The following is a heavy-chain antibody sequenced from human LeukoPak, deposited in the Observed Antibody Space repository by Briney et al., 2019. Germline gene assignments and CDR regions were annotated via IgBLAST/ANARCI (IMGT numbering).Heavy chain of an antibody. CDR2: ITGSGGGT. Sequence: GGSLRLSCAASGFIFNSYAMGWVRQAPGKGLEWVSTITGSGGGTVYADSVKGRFTVSRDSSKNTLYLQMNDLRAEDTAVYFCAKTPRVITTFDFWGQGALVTVSS. J-gene: IGHJ4*02. D-gene: IGHD3-22*01. CDR1: GFIFNSYA. CDR3: AKTPRVITTFDF. V-gene: IGHV3-23*01.